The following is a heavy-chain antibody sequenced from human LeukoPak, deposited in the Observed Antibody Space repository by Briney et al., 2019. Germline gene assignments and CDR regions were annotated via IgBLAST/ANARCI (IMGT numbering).Heavy chain of an antibody. J-gene: IGHJ4*02. CDR2: IKQDGSEK. CDR1: GFTFSSYW. D-gene: IGHD4-17*01. Sequence: PGGSLRLSCAASGFTFSSYWMSWVRQDPGKGLEWVANIKQDGSEKYYVDSVKGRFTISRDNAKNSLYLQMNSLRAEDTAVYYCARDAVHDYGDYSDYWGQGTLVTVSS. V-gene: IGHV3-7*03. CDR3: ARDAVHDYGDYSDY.